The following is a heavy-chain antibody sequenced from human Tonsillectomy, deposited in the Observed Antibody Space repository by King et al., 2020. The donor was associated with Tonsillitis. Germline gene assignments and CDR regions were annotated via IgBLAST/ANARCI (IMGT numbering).Heavy chain of an antibody. V-gene: IGHV3-48*02. CDR3: ARAPLGFGGVIGDFDY. J-gene: IGHJ4*02. Sequence: VQLVESGGGLVQPGGSLRLSCAASGFTFSSYSMNWVRQAPGKGLEWVSYISSSSSTIYYADPVKGRFTISRDNAKNSLYLQMNSLRDEDTAVYYCARAPLGFGGVIGDFDYWGQGTLVTVSS. D-gene: IGHD3-16*02. CDR2: ISSSSSTI. CDR1: GFTFSSYS.